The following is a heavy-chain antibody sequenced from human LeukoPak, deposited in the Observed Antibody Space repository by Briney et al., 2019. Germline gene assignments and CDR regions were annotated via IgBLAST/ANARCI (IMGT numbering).Heavy chain of an antibody. CDR2: IYYSGST. CDR3: ARGLYCSSTSCYTLGYYYYYMDV. Sequence: SETLSLTCTVSGGSISSYYWSWIRQPPGKGLEWIGYIYYSGSTNYNPSLKSRVTISVDTSKNQFSLKLSSVTAADTAVYYCARGLYCSSTSCYTLGYYYYYMDVWGKGTTVTVSS. CDR1: GGSISSYY. J-gene: IGHJ6*03. V-gene: IGHV4-59*01. D-gene: IGHD2-2*02.